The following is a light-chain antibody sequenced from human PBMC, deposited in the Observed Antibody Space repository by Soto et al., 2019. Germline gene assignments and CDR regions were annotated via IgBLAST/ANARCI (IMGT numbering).Light chain of an antibody. CDR2: DAS. V-gene: IGKV3-11*01. CDR3: QQRTNSLIT. J-gene: IGKJ5*01. CDR1: QSVSHY. Sequence: EIVLTQSPATLSLSPGERASLSCRASQSVSHYLAWYQQKPGQAPRLLIYDASNRATGIPPRFSGSGSGTDFTLTISRLEPEDFAVYYCQQRTNSLITFGQGTRLEIE.